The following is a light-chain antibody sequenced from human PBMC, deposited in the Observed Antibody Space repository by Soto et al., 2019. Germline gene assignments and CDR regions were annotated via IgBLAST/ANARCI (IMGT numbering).Light chain of an antibody. V-gene: IGLV1-44*01. CDR2: SYN. J-gene: IGLJ2*01. Sequence: QAVVTQPPSASGTPGQRVTISCSGSSSNIETNGVSWYQQLPGTAPKLLMYSYNYRPSGVPDRFSGSKSGTSASLAISGLQSEDEADYYCAAWDDSLGSVVFGGGTKLTVL. CDR1: SSNIETNG. CDR3: AAWDDSLGSVV.